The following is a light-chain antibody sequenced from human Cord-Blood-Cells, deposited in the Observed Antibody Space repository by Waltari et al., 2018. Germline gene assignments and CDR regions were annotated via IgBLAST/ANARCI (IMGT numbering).Light chain of an antibody. V-gene: IGKV4-1*01. Sequence: DIVMTQSPDSLAVSLGERATINCKSRQSVLYSSNNKNYLAWYQQKPGQPPKLLIYWASTRESGVPDRFSGSGSGTDFTITISSLQAEDVAVYYCQQYYSTPYTFGQGTKLEIK. CDR3: QQYYSTPYT. J-gene: IGKJ2*01. CDR2: WAS. CDR1: QSVLYSSNNKNY.